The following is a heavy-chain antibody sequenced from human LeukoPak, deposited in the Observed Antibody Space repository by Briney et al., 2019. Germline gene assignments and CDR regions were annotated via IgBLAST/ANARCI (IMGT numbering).Heavy chain of an antibody. J-gene: IGHJ4*02. D-gene: IGHD6-13*01. CDR1: GFTCSSYG. CDR2: ISYDGTNK. Sequence: GGSLRLSCAASGFTCSSYGMHWVRQAPGKGLEWVAIISYDGTNKYYTDSVKGRFTISRDNSKNTLYLQMNSLRGEDAAVYYCAKDRSSSWYFLGYFDYWGQGTLVSVSS. V-gene: IGHV3-30*18. CDR3: AKDRSSSWYFLGYFDY.